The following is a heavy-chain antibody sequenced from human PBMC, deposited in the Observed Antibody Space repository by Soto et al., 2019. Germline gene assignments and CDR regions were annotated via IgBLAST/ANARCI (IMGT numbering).Heavy chain of an antibody. CDR3: ARVARGGIRATAATCDY. D-gene: IGHD2-15*01. V-gene: IGHV4-31*03. Sequence: SETLSLTCTVSGGSISSGGYYWSWIRQHPGKGLEWIGYIYYSGSTYYTPSLKSRVTISVEPSKNQFSLKLSSVTAADTAVYYCARVARGGIRATAATCDYSGQRTLCTVSS. CDR1: GGSISSGGYY. CDR2: IYYSGST. J-gene: IGHJ4*02.